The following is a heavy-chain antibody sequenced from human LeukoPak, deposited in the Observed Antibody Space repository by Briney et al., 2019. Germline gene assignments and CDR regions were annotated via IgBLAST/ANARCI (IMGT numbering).Heavy chain of an antibody. D-gene: IGHD6-13*01. CDR2: ISSSKTYI. Sequence: PGGSLRLSCVASGFTFSSYSMSWVRQAPGKGLEWVSSISSSKTYIYYADSVKGRFTISRDNVKNSLYLQMNSLRAEDTAVYYCARVTSGITGGTYYYYYMDVWGKGTTVTVSS. CDR1: GFTFSSYS. CDR3: ARVTSGITGGTYYYYYMDV. V-gene: IGHV3-21*01. J-gene: IGHJ6*03.